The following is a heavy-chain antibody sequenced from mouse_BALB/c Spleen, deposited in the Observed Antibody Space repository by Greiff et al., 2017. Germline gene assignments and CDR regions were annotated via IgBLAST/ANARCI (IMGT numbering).Heavy chain of an antibody. Sequence: VQLKESGPELVKPGASVKISCKASGYSFTGYYMHWVKQSHVKSLEWIGRINPYNGATSYNQNFKDKASLTVDKSSSTAYMELHSLTSEDSAVYYCARSTTVVEGAMDYWGQGTSVTVSS. J-gene: IGHJ4*01. CDR1: GYSFTGYY. CDR2: INPYNGAT. CDR3: ARSTTVVEGAMDY. D-gene: IGHD1-1*01. V-gene: IGHV1-31*01.